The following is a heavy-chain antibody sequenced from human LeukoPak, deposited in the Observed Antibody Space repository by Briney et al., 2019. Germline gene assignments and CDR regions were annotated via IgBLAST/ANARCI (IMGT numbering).Heavy chain of an antibody. CDR2: ISAYNGNT. J-gene: IGHJ4*02. CDR3: ARVPPVDGVLMVYAGHLDY. D-gene: IGHD2-8*01. V-gene: IGHV1-18*01. CDR1: GYTFTSYG. Sequence: ASVKVSCKASGYTFTSYGISWVRQAPGQGLEWIGWISAYNGNTNYAQKLQGRVTMTTDTSTSTAYMELRSLRSDDTAVYYCARVPPVDGVLMVYAGHLDYWGQGTLVTVSS.